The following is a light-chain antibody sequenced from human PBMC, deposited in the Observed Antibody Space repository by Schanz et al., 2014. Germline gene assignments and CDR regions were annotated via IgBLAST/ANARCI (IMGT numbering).Light chain of an antibody. J-gene: IGLJ3*02. V-gene: IGLV1-51*01. CDR3: GTWDSSLSAAV. CDR2: DNN. CDR1: SSNIGNNY. Sequence: QSVLTQPPSVSAAPGQKVTISCSGSSSNIGNNYVSWYQQLPGTAPKLLIYDNNNRPSGIPHRFSGSKSGTSATLGITGLQTGDEADYYCGTWDSSLSAAVFGGGTKLTVL.